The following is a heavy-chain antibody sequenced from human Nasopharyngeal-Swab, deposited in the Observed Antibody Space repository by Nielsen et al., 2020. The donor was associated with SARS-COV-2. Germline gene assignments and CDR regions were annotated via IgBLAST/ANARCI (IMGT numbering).Heavy chain of an antibody. J-gene: IGHJ6*02. D-gene: IGHD4-23*01. V-gene: IGHV3-66*01. CDR1: GFTVSSNY. CDR2: IYSGGST. Sequence: GESLKISCAASGFTVSSNYMSWVRQAPGKGLEWVSVIYSGGSTYYADSVKGRFTISRDNSKNTLYLQMNSLGAEDTAVYYCARDRPIPGYGGNSYYYGMDVWGQGTTVTVSS. CDR3: ARDRPIPGYGGNSYYYGMDV.